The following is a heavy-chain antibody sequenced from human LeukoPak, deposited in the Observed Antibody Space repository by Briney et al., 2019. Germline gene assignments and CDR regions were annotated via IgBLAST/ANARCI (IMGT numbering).Heavy chain of an antibody. CDR2: IYYSGST. CDR1: GGSISSYY. Sequence: SETLSLTCTVSGGSISSYYWNWIRQPPGKGLEWIGSIYYSGSTYYNPSLKSRVTISVDTSKNQFSLKLSSVTAADTAVYYCARDLPQQQLVRNWFDPWGQGTLVTVSS. CDR3: ARDLPQQQLVRNWFDP. J-gene: IGHJ5*02. D-gene: IGHD6-13*01. V-gene: IGHV4-39*07.